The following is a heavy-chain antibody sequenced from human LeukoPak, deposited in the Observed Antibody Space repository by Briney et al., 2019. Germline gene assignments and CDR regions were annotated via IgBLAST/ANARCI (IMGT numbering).Heavy chain of an antibody. CDR2: ISTVGSTI. CDR1: GFTFSTYS. D-gene: IGHD1-26*01. J-gene: IGHJ4*02. V-gene: IGHV3-48*01. CDR3: ARDRWDSPLYYFDY. Sequence: TGGSLRLSCAASGFTFSTYSMNWVRQAPGKGLEWVSYISTVGSTIYYADSVKGRFTISRDNAKNSLYLQMSSLRAEDTAVYYCARDRWDSPLYYFDYWGQGTLVTVSS.